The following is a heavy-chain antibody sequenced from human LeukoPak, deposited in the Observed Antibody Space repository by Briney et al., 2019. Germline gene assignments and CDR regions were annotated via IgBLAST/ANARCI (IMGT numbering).Heavy chain of an antibody. CDR1: GFTFSSYA. CDR2: ISGSGGST. J-gene: IGHJ4*02. V-gene: IGHV3-23*01. D-gene: IGHD3-10*01. CDR3: AGVRGVSPFDY. Sequence: SGGSLRLSCAASGFTFSSYAMSWVRQAPGKGLEWVSAISGSGGSTYYADSVKGRFTISRDNSKNTLYLQMNSLRAEGTAVYYCAGVRGVSPFDYWGQGTLVTVSS.